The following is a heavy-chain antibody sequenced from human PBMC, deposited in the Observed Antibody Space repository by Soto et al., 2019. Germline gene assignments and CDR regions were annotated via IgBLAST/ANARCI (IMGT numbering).Heavy chain of an antibody. CDR1: GFTFSSYG. V-gene: IGHV3-33*01. Sequence: PGGSLRLSCAASGFTFSSYGMHWVRQAPGKGLEWVAVIWYDGSNKYYADSVKGRFTISRDNSKNTLYLQMNSLRAEDTAVYYCARDLKWELLPDSGYYYYGMDVWGQGTTVTVSS. CDR3: ARDLKWELLPDSGYYYYGMDV. CDR2: IWYDGSNK. J-gene: IGHJ6*02. D-gene: IGHD1-26*01.